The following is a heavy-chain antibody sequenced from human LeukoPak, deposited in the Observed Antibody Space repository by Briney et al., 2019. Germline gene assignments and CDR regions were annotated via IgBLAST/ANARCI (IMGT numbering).Heavy chain of an antibody. CDR2: INHSGSA. J-gene: IGHJ4*02. CDR3: ARARRDSGYYKVDY. Sequence: SETLSLTCAVYGGSLSGSYWSWIRQPPGKGPEWIGEINHSGSANYNPSLKSRVTLSIDKSKNQFSLNLNPVTAADTAVYYCARARRDSGYYKVDYWGQGTLVTVSS. D-gene: IGHD3-3*01. V-gene: IGHV4-34*01. CDR1: GGSLSGSY.